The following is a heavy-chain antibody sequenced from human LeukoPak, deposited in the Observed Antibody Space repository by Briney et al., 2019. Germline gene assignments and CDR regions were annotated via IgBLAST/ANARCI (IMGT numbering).Heavy chain of an antibody. V-gene: IGHV4-59*01. CDR3: AREFYSSTWGAFDY. CDR2: IYYSGST. Sequence: NPSETLSLTCTVSGGSISSYYWSWIRQPPGKGLEWIGHIYYSGSTNYNPSLKSRVTISVDTSKNQFSLKVNSVTAADTAVYYCAREFYSSTWGAFDYWGQGTLVTVSS. CDR1: GGSISSYY. D-gene: IGHD6-13*01. J-gene: IGHJ4*02.